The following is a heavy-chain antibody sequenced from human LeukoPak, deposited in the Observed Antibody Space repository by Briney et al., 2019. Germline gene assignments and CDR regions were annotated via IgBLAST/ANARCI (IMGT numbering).Heavy chain of an antibody. D-gene: IGHD1-14*01. Sequence: QPGGSLRLSCAASGFTFSSYWMHWVRHAPGKGLVWVSRINSDGSSTNYADSVKGRFTISRDNAKNTLYLQMNSLRAEDTAVYYCATGQGHGMDVWGQGTTVTVSS. J-gene: IGHJ6*02. CDR3: ATGQGHGMDV. V-gene: IGHV3-74*01. CDR1: GFTFSSYW. CDR2: INSDGSST.